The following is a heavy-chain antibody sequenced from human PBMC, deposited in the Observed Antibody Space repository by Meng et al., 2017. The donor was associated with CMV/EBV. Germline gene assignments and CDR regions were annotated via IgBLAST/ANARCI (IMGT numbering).Heavy chain of an antibody. CDR3: ARDPYRDDSHYYYGMDV. CDR1: GFTFSSYE. V-gene: IGHV3-48*03. Sequence: GESLKISCAASGFTFSSYEMNWVRQAPGKGLEWVSYISSSGSTIYYADSVKGRFTISRDNAKNSLYLQMNSLRAEDTAVYYCARDPYRDDSHYYYGMDVWGQGTMVTVSS. J-gene: IGHJ6*02. D-gene: IGHD3-16*01. CDR2: ISSSGSTI.